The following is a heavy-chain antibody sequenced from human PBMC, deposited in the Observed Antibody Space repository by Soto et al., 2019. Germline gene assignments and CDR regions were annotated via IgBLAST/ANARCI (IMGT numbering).Heavy chain of an antibody. Sequence: EVQLLESGGGLVQPGGSLRLSCAASGFTFSSYAMSWVRQAPGKGLEWVSAISGSGGSTYYADSVKGRFTISRDNSKNTLYLQMNSLRAEDTAVYYCAKTDSYVTGTYYFDYWGQGTLVTVAA. CDR3: AKTDSYVTGTYYFDY. D-gene: IGHD5-18*01. V-gene: IGHV3-23*01. J-gene: IGHJ4*02. CDR1: GFTFSSYA. CDR2: ISGSGGST.